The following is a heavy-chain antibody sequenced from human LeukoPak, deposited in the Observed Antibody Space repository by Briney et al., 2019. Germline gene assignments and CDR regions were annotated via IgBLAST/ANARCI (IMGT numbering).Heavy chain of an antibody. Sequence: GGSLRLSCAASGFTFSSYWMSWVCQAPGKGLEWVANIKQDGSEKYYVDSVKGRFTISRDNAKNSLYLQMNSLRAEDTAVYYCARDPWIRAFDYWGQGTLVTVSS. V-gene: IGHV3-7*01. CDR1: GFTFSSYW. CDR2: IKQDGSEK. D-gene: IGHD5-18*01. J-gene: IGHJ4*02. CDR3: ARDPWIRAFDY.